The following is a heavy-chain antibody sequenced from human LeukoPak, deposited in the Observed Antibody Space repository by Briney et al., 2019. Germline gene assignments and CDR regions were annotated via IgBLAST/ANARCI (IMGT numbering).Heavy chain of an antibody. V-gene: IGHV3-7*01. D-gene: IGHD1-26*01. CDR1: GFTFSSYW. J-gene: IGHJ4*02. CDR3: ARDPDQIVGANFDY. CDR2: INQDGSGK. Sequence: PGGSLRLSCAASGFTFSSYWMNWVRQAPGKGLEWVANINQDGSGKYYVDSVKGRFTISRDNAKNSLYLQMNSLRADDTVLYYCARDPDQIVGANFDYWGQGTLVTVSS.